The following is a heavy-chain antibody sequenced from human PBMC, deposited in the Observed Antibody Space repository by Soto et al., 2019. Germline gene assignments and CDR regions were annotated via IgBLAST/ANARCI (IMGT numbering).Heavy chain of an antibody. CDR3: ARGSVREKRIVLVVYTWGYYGMDV. CDR2: ISSSSSYI. D-gene: IGHD2-8*01. J-gene: IGHJ6*02. CDR1: GFTFSSYS. Sequence: EVQLVESGGGLVKPGGSLRLSCAASGFTFSSYSMNWVRQAPGKGLEWVSSISSSSSYIYYADSVKGRFTISRDNAKNSLYLQMNSLRAEDTAVYYCARGSVREKRIVLVVYTWGYYGMDVWGQGTTVTVSS. V-gene: IGHV3-21*01.